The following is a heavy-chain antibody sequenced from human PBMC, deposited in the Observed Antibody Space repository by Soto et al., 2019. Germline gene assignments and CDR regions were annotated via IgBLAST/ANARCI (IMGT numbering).Heavy chain of an antibody. D-gene: IGHD2-2*01. CDR3: VRDLAYCTSTRCDGYGVDV. CDR1: GFIFSNYW. V-gene: IGHV3-74*01. J-gene: IGHJ6*02. CDR2: INSDGCGT. Sequence: VQLVESGGGLVQPGGSLRLSCAASGFIFSNYWMHWVRRAPGKGLVWVSRINSDGCGTTYADSVKGRFTISRDNAKNTLYLQMNSLRAEDTAVYYCVRDLAYCTSTRCDGYGVDVWGQGTTVTVSS.